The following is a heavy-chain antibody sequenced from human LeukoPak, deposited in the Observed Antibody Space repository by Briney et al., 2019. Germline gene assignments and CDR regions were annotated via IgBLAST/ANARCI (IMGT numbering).Heavy chain of an antibody. CDR2: IYYSGST. D-gene: IGHD3-9*01. J-gene: IGHJ4*02. Sequence: SETLSLTCTVSGGSISSSSYYWGWIRQPPGKGLEWIGSIYYSGSTYYNPSLKSRVTISVDTSKNQFSLKLSSVTAADTAVYYCARRPLRYFDWLLRAFDYWGQGTLVTVSS. V-gene: IGHV4-39*01. CDR1: GGSISSSSYY. CDR3: ARRPLRYFDWLLRAFDY.